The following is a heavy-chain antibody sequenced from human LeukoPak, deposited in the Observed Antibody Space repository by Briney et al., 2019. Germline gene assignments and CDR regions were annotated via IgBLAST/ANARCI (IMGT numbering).Heavy chain of an antibody. CDR3: GRGGTCGGDCYPNWFDP. CDR1: GGSISTYY. D-gene: IGHD2-21*02. CDR2: IYTSGST. V-gene: IGHV4-4*07. Sequence: STDTLSLTRTLSGGSISTYYGSCIRQPAGEGLEWSGRIYTSGSTNYNPSLKSRVTMSLDPYKTQSSLKLTSGTAADTAVYYWGRGGTCGGDCYPNWFDPWGKGTLVPVS. J-gene: IGHJ5*02.